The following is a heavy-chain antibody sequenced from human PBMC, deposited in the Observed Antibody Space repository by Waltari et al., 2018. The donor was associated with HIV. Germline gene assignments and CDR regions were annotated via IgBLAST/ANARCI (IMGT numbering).Heavy chain of an antibody. CDR3: ARQRYYYGSGSSNWFDP. D-gene: IGHD3-10*01. CDR1: AGSISSSSYY. J-gene: IGHJ5*02. CDR2: IYYSGST. V-gene: IGHV4-39*01. Sequence: QLQLQESGPGLVKPSETLSLTCTVSAGSISSSSYYCGWIRQPPGKGLEWIGSIYYSGSTYYNPSLKSRVTISVDTSKNQFSLKLSSVTAADTAVYYCARQRYYYGSGSSNWFDPWGQGTLVTVSS.